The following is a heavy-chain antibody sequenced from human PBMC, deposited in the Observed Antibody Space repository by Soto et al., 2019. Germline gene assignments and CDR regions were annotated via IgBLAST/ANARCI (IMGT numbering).Heavy chain of an antibody. CDR1: GFSFNTHP. Sequence: GGSLNLSWPAPGFSFNTHPMSWVRQTPGKGLEWVSSISASGGSTYYGDSLKGRFTISRDNSKNTLNLHIKSLGVEDSAVYYCAKDRGGFARGWEYYDFWGQGTQVTVSS. CDR2: ISASGGST. CDR3: AKDRGGFARGWEYYDF. J-gene: IGHJ4*02. D-gene: IGHD6-19*01. V-gene: IGHV3-23*01.